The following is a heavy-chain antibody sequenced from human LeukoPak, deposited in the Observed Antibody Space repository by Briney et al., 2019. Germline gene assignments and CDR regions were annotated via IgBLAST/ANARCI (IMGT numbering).Heavy chain of an antibody. V-gene: IGHV4-39*07. CDR2: MYYTGNT. D-gene: IGHD2-8*01. CDR1: GGSISSRSYS. CDR3: AKGYTNGVNQEVWLDP. Sequence: SETLSLTRTVSGGSISSRSYSWGWIRQPPGKGLEWIVSMYYTGNTYYNPSRKSRLTMSVATSTNQSSLKLSSVTAADTAVYFCAKGYTNGVNQEVWLDPWGQGTLVTVSS. J-gene: IGHJ5*02.